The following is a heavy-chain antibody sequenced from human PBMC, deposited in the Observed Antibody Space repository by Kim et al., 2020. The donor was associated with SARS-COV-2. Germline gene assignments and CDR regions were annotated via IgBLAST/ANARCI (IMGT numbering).Heavy chain of an antibody. CDR2: INTNTGNP. CDR3: AREGYSGYVHWYFDL. J-gene: IGHJ2*01. Sequence: ASVKVSCKASGYTFTSYAMNWVRQAPGQGLEWMGWINTNTGNPTYAQGFTGRFVFSLDTSVSTAYLQISRLKAEDTAVYYCAREGYSGYVHWYFDLWGRGTLVTVSS. D-gene: IGHD5-12*01. V-gene: IGHV7-4-1*02. CDR1: GYTFTSYA.